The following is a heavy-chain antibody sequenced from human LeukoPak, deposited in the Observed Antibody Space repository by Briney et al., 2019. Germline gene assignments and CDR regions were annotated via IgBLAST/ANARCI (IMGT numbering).Heavy chain of an antibody. J-gene: IGHJ3*02. CDR2: ISAYNGNT. CDR3: ARVGYCSSTSCNNAFDI. D-gene: IGHD2-2*01. Sequence: ASVKVSCKASGYTFTSYGICWVRQAPGQGLEWMGWISAYNGNTNYAQKLQGRVTMTTDTSTSTAYMELRSLRSDDTAVYYCARVGYCSSTSCNNAFDIWGQGTMVTVSS. V-gene: IGHV1-18*01. CDR1: GYTFTSYG.